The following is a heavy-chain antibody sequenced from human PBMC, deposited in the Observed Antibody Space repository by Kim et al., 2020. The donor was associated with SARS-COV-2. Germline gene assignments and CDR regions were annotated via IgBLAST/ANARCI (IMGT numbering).Heavy chain of an antibody. V-gene: IGHV3-48*02. D-gene: IGHD5-12*01. Sequence: GGSLRLSCAASGFTLSGYNMNWVRQAPGKGLEWVSYISTGGSIYYADSVKGRFTISSDNAKNSLFLQMNSLTDADTAMYFCARSGNYYFGLWGQGTLVTV. CDR3: ARSGNYYFGL. J-gene: IGHJ4*02. CDR2: ISTGGSI. CDR1: GFTLSGYN.